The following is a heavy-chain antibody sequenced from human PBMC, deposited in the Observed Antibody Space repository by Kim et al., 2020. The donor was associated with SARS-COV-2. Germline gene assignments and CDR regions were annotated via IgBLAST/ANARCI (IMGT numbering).Heavy chain of an antibody. CDR3: VRDLQWVLYDY. CDR1: GFTFSSYW. CDR2: IKTDGSTT. D-gene: IGHD3-3*01. J-gene: IGHJ4*02. Sequence: GGSLRLSCAASGFTFSSYWMHWVRQAPGKGLVWVSRIKTDGSTTTYAGSVKGRFTISRDNAKNTLYLQMNSLRAEDTGVYYCVRDLQWVLYDYWGQGTL. V-gene: IGHV3-74*03.